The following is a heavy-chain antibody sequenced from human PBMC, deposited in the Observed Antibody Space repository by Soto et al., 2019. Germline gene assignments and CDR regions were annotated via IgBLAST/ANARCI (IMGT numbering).Heavy chain of an antibody. J-gene: IGHJ6*02. CDR2: ISYDGSSE. CDR3: AKDKYSSSYYYYYYSGMDV. Sequence: QVQLVESGGGVVQPGRSLRLSCAASGFTFSNYGMHWVRQAPGKGLEWVAVISYDGSSEYYADSVKGRFTISRDNSNNTQYLQMNSLRAEDTAVFYCAKDKYSSSYYYYYYSGMDVWGHGTTVTVSS. CDR1: GFTFSNYG. V-gene: IGHV3-30*18. D-gene: IGHD6-6*01.